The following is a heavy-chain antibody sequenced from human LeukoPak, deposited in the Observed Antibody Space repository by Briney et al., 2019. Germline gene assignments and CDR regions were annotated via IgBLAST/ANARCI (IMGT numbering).Heavy chain of an antibody. CDR3: VRHTRRSPGDY. V-gene: IGHV3-7*01. CDR1: GFTFSSYW. Sequence: GGSLRLSCAASGFTFSSYWMTWVRQALGKGLEWMANISDDGSDKYYVDSVKGRFTISRDNAKNTLLLQMDSLRVEDTAVYYCVRHTRRSPGDYWGQGTLVTVST. CDR2: ISDDGSDK. J-gene: IGHJ4*02. D-gene: IGHD1-26*01.